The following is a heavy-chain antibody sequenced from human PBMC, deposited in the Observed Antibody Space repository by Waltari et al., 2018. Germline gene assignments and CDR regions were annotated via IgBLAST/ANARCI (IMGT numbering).Heavy chain of an antibody. Sequence: QVQLQESGPGLVKPSETLSLTCAVSGYSISSGYYWVWIRPPPGKGREWIGSIYHSGSTYYNPSLKSRVTISVDTSKNQFSLKLSSVTAADTAVYYCAREGQYDFWSGYQDYWGQGTLVTVSS. CDR3: AREGQYDFWSGYQDY. CDR2: IYHSGST. J-gene: IGHJ4*02. V-gene: IGHV4-38-2*02. D-gene: IGHD3-3*01. CDR1: GYSISSGYY.